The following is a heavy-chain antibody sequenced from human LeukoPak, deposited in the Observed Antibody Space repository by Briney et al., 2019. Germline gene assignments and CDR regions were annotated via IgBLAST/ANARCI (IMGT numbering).Heavy chain of an antibody. J-gene: IGHJ4*02. CDR1: GYTFTGYY. D-gene: IGHD4-17*01. CDR2: INPNTGGT. CDR3: ARPNGDYASDY. Sequence: GASVKVSCKASGYTFTGYYMHWVRQAPGQGLEWMGRINPNTGGTNYAQKFQGRVTTTRDTSISTAYMELSRLRSDDTAVYYCARPNGDYASDYWGQGTLVTVSS. V-gene: IGHV1-2*06.